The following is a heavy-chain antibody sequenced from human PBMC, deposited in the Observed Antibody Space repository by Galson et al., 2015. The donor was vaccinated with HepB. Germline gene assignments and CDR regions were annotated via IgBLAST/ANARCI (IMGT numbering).Heavy chain of an antibody. J-gene: IGHJ4*02. V-gene: IGHV1-8*02. Sequence: SVKVSCKASGYSFTSNDNEIHWVRQATGQGLEWMGWMNPQNGNLGYAQRFQGRVTLTRNTSISTAYMELSGLRSEDTAIYYCARSLGYSYGQRTLWGQGTLVTVSS. CDR1: GYSFTSND. CDR2: MNPQNGNL. D-gene: IGHD5-18*01. CDR3: ARSLGYSYGQRTL.